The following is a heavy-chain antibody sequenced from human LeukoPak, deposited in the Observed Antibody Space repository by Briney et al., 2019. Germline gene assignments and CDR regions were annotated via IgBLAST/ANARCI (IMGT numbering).Heavy chain of an antibody. CDR2: ISSRSSYYI. D-gene: IGHD2-15*01. V-gene: IGHV3-21*01. Sequence: PGGSLRLSCAASGFTFNTYSMNWVRQAPGKGLEWVSSISSRSSYYIYYADSVKGRFTISRDNAKNSLYLQMDSLRAEDTAVYYCARVPKDIVVVVAAYFDYWGQGTLVTVSS. CDR1: GFTFNTYS. J-gene: IGHJ4*02. CDR3: ARVPKDIVVVVAAYFDY.